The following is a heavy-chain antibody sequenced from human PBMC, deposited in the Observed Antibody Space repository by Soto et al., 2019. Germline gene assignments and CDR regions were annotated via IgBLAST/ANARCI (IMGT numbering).Heavy chain of an antibody. J-gene: IGHJ6*02. Sequence: QVQLVQSGAEVKKPGASVKVSCKASGYTFTSYYMHWVRQAPGQGLEWMGIINPSGGSTSYAQKFPGRVTMNRDTSTSTVYMELSSLRSEDTAVYYCARAYSGYDFAYYYYGMDVWGQGTTVTVSS. CDR2: INPSGGST. V-gene: IGHV1-46*01. CDR1: GYTFTSYY. D-gene: IGHD5-12*01. CDR3: ARAYSGYDFAYYYYGMDV.